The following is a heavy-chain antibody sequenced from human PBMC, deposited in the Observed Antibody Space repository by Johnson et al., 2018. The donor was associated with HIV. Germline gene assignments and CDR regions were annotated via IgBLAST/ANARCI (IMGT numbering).Heavy chain of an antibody. CDR3: ARGDSYIVATDDAFDI. V-gene: IGHV3-53*01. J-gene: IGHJ3*02. CDR1: GFTVSSNY. D-gene: IGHD5-12*01. Sequence: VQLVESGGGLIQPGGSLRLSCAASGFTVSSNYMSWVRQAPGKGLEWLSVIYSGGSTYYADSVKGRFTISRDNSKNKVYLQMNSLRAEDTAVYYCARGDSYIVATDDAFDIWGQGTMVTVSS. CDR2: IYSGGST.